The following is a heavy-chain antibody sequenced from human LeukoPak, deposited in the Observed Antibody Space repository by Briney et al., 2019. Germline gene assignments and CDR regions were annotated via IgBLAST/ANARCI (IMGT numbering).Heavy chain of an antibody. CDR1: GGSISSSSYY. J-gene: IGHJ3*02. CDR2: IYYSGST. V-gene: IGHV4-39*07. CDR3: ARDIGIGAFDI. Sequence: PSETLSLTCTVSGGSISSSSYYWGWIRQPPGKGLEWIGSIYYSGSTYYNPSLKSRVTISVDTSKNQFSLKLSSVTAADTAVYYCARDIGIGAFDIWGQGTMVTVSS. D-gene: IGHD2-15*01.